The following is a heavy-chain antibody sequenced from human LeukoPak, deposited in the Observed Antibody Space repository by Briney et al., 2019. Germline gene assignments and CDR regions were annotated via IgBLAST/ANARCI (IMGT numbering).Heavy chain of an antibody. Sequence: GGSLRLSCAASGFIFSDYNMHSVRQAPGKGLEWVSYITHSGRTISYADSVKGRFTISRDNARNSLYLQMNSLRDDDTAVYFCARPSSGAYDYWGQGTLVTVSS. CDR2: ITHSGRTI. CDR1: GFIFSDYN. V-gene: IGHV3-48*02. D-gene: IGHD1-26*01. CDR3: ARPSSGAYDY. J-gene: IGHJ4*02.